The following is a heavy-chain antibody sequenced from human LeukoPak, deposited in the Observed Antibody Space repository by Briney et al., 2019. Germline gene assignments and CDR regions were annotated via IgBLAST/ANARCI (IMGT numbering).Heavy chain of an antibody. D-gene: IGHD1-26*01. CDR2: INPNSGNT. V-gene: IGHV1-18*04. CDR3: AKEPRFEWELPNWLDP. CDR1: GYTFTGYY. Sequence: ASVKVSCKASGYTFTGYYMHWVRQAPGQGLEWMGWINPNSGNTNYAQKLQGRVTMTTDTSTSTAYMELRSLRSDDTAVYYCAKEPRFEWELPNWLDPWGQGTLVTVSS. J-gene: IGHJ5*02.